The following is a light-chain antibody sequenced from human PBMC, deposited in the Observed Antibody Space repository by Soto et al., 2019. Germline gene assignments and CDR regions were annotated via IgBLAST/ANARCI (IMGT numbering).Light chain of an antibody. CDR3: QQYSSYPLT. CDR2: TAS. V-gene: IGKV1-5*03. J-gene: IGKJ4*01. Sequence: DIQMTQSPSSLSASVGDRVTITCGASQSISSYLNWYQQKPGKAPKLLMFTASTLEGGVPSRFSGRGSGTEFTLTISSLQPDDFATYYCQQYSSYPLTFGGGTKVDIK. CDR1: QSISSY.